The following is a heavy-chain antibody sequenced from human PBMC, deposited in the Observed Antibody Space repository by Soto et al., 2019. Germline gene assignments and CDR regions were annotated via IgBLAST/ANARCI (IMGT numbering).Heavy chain of an antibody. CDR2: ISGSGGST. D-gene: IGHD3-10*01. CDR3: AKYGYYYGSGSPYYYYGMDV. CDR1: GFTFSSYA. V-gene: IGHV3-23*01. Sequence: HPGGSLRLSCAASGFTFSSYAMSWVRQAPGKGLEWVSAISGSGGSTYYADSVKGRFTISRDNSKNTLYLQMNSLRAEDTAVYYCAKYGYYYGSGSPYYYYGMDVWGQGTTVTVSS. J-gene: IGHJ6*02.